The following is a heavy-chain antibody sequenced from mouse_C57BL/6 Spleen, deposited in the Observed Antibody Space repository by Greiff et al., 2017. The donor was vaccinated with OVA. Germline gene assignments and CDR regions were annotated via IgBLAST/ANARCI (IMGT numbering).Heavy chain of an antibody. CDR2: IDPNSGGT. CDR1: GYTFTSYW. CDR3: ALSKLVFYAMDY. Sequence: VQLQQSGAELVKPGASVKLSCKASGYTFTSYWMHWVKQRPGRGLEWIGRIDPNSGGTKYNEKFKSKATLTVDKPSSTAYMQISSLTSEDSAVYYCALSKLVFYAMDYWGQGTSVTVSS. V-gene: IGHV1-72*01. D-gene: IGHD4-1*01. J-gene: IGHJ4*01.